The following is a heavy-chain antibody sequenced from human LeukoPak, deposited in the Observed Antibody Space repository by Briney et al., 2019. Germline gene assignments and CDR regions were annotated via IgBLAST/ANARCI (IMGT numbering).Heavy chain of an antibody. CDR1: GGTFSSYA. V-gene: IGHV1-69*13. Sequence: SVKVSCKASGGTFSSYAISWVRQAPGQGLEWMGGIIPIFGTAIYAQRFQGRVTITAGESTSTAYMELSSLRSEDTAVYYCARVGGGVTIFPLNAFDIWGQGTMVTVSS. CDR2: IIPIFGTA. D-gene: IGHD3-3*01. J-gene: IGHJ3*02. CDR3: ARVGGGVTIFPLNAFDI.